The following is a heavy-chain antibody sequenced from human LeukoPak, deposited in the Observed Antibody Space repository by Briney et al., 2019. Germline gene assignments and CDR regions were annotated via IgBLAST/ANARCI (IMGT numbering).Heavy chain of an antibody. CDR1: GFTFSSYW. CDR2: IKQDGSEE. CDR3: ARDQYCGGDCYSEYFDY. D-gene: IGHD2-21*02. V-gene: IGHV3-7*01. J-gene: IGHJ4*02. Sequence: GGSLRLSCAASGFTFSSYWMSWVRQAPGKGLEWVANIKQDGSEEYYVDSVKGRFTISRDNAKNSLYLQMNSLRAEDTAVYYCARDQYCGGDCYSEYFDYWGQGTLVTVSS.